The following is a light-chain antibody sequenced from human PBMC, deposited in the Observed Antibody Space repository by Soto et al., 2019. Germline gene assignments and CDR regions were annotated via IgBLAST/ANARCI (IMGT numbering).Light chain of an antibody. J-gene: IGKJ5*01. CDR1: QSIAGY. CDR3: QQSFSVPIT. CDR2: SAS. Sequence: DIQMTQSPSSLSASVGDRVTITCRASQSIAGYLSWYQQRPGKAPKFLIYSASSLQRGVPSRFSGSGSGTDFSLTISGLQAEDFATYFCQQSFSVPITFGQGTRLEIK. V-gene: IGKV1-39*01.